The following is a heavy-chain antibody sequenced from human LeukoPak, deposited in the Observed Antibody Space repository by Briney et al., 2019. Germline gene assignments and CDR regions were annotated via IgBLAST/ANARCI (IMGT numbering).Heavy chain of an antibody. D-gene: IGHD2-15*01. CDR1: GYSFTSYW. Sequence: HGESLKISCKGSGYSFTSYWIGWVRQMPGKGLEWMGIIYPGDSDTRYSPSFQGQVTISADKSISTAYLQWSSLKASDTAMYYCARQRGYCSGGSCHSDYWGQGTLVTVSS. CDR2: IYPGDSDT. CDR3: ARQRGYCSGGSCHSDY. V-gene: IGHV5-51*01. J-gene: IGHJ4*02.